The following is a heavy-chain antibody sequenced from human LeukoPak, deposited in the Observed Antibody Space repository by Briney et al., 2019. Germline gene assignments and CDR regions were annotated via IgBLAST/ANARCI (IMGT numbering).Heavy chain of an antibody. V-gene: IGHV3-66*04. D-gene: IGHD4-23*01. Sequence: PGGSLRLSCAASGLTVSSYMSWVRQAPGKGLEWVSVIYSGGSIYYADSVKGRFTISRDKPKNTLYLQMNSLRAEDTAVYYCARPPYGGVDYWGQGTLVTVSS. CDR2: IYSGGSI. CDR1: GLTVSSY. CDR3: ARPPYGGVDY. J-gene: IGHJ4*02.